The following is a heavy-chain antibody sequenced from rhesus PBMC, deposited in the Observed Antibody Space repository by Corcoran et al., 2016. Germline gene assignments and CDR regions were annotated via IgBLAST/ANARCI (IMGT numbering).Heavy chain of an antibody. CDR2: IYGNSAST. D-gene: IGHD4-29*01. CDR3: ARARTTRGLDS. Sequence: QVQLQESGPGLVKPSETLSLTCAVSGGSISGGYYWGWIRQHPGKGLEWFGNIYGNSASTYYNPSLRSRVTISKDPSKTHFSLKLSSVTAADTAVYYCARARTTRGLDSWGQGVVVTVSS. V-gene: IGHV4S17*01. J-gene: IGHJ6*01. CDR1: GGSISGGYY.